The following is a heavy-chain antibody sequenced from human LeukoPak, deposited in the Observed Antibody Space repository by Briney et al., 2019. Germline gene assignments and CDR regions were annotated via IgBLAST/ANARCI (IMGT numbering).Heavy chain of an antibody. Sequence: GESLKVSCWDSGSSFTSYWIGWVRQMPGKGLEWMGIICPGDSDIRYSPSFQGQVTISADKSISTAYLQWSSLKASDTAMYYCARPNMAAAGILVGWFDPWGQGTLVTVSS. V-gene: IGHV5-51*01. CDR1: GSSFTSYW. J-gene: IGHJ5*02. CDR3: ARPNMAAAGILVGWFDP. D-gene: IGHD6-13*01. CDR2: ICPGDSDI.